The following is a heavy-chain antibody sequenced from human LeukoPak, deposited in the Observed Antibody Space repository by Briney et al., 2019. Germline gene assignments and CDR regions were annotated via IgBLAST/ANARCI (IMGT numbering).Heavy chain of an antibody. D-gene: IGHD2-15*01. V-gene: IGHV3-48*01. CDR3: AKTRGYCSGGTCSYMDV. CDR1: GFTFSGYS. CDR2: ISSSSSTI. Sequence: PGGSLRLSCAASGFTFSGYSMNWVRQAPGKGLEWVSYISSSSSTIYYADSVKGRFTISRDNSKNTLYLQMNSLRAEDTAVYYCAKTRGYCSGGTCSYMDVWGKGTTVTVSS. J-gene: IGHJ6*03.